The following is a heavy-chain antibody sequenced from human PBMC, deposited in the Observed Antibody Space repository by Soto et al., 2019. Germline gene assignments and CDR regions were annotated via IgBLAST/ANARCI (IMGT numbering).Heavy chain of an antibody. CDR2: IGASGDIT. J-gene: IGHJ4*02. Sequence: GGSLRLSCAASGFSFTSFAMSWVRQAPGKGLGWVAGIGASGDITWYADSVKGRLSISRDNSKNTIYLQLNSLRFEDTAVYYCAKDDFGDRGDDYFDYWGPGTLVTVSS. CDR3: AKDDFGDRGDDYFDY. CDR1: GFSFTSFA. D-gene: IGHD4-17*01. V-gene: IGHV3-23*01.